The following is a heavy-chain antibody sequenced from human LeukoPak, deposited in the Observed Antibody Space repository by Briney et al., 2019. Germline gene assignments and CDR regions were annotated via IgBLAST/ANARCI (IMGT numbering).Heavy chain of an antibody. CDR3: ARALAVAGTGGFDP. CDR2: INSDGSST. V-gene: IGHV3-74*01. D-gene: IGHD6-19*01. Sequence: GGSLRLSCAASGFTFSSYRMHWVRQAPGKGLEWVSRINSDGSSTSYADSVKGRFTISRDNAKNTLYLQMNSLRADDTAVYYCARALAVAGTGGFDPWGQGTLVTVSS. CDR1: GFTFSSYR. J-gene: IGHJ5*02.